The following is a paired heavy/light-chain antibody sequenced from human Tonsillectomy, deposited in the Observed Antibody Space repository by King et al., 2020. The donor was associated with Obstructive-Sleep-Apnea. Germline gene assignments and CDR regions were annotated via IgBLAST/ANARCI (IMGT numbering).Heavy chain of an antibody. CDR3: ARGSREFDH. CDR2: ISYDGTNK. Sequence: QVQLVESGGGLVQPGRSLRLSCAASGFPFSSHAIHWVRQAPGKGLEWVATISYDGTNKFYGDSVKGRFTISRDTSKSTVDLQMNSLETEDTAVFYCARGSREFDHWGQGTLVTVSS. V-gene: IGHV3-30-3*01. D-gene: IGHD1-26*01. J-gene: IGHJ4*02. CDR1: GFPFSSHA.
Light chain of an antibody. Sequence: DIQMTQTPSTLSASVGDGVTITCRASQSINNWLAWYQQKPGRAPKLLIYKASTLETGVPSRFSGSGSGTEFTLTITSLQPEDFATYYCQHCGGNPYVFGQGTKLEIK. CDR2: KAS. CDR1: QSINNW. V-gene: IGKV1-5*03. J-gene: IGKJ2*01. CDR3: QHCGGNPYV.